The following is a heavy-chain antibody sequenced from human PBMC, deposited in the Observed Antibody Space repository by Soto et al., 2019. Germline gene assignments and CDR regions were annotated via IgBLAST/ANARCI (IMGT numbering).Heavy chain of an antibody. J-gene: IGHJ5*02. CDR2: IYHSGST. CDR1: GYSVSSGYY. D-gene: IGHD6-13*01. CDR3: ARAGIQQLPRGGWVET. Sequence: SETLSLTCAVSGYSVSSGYYWGWIRQPPGKGLEWIGSIYHSGSTYYNPSLKSRVTISVDTSKNQFSLKLSSVTAADTAVYYGARAGIQQLPRGGWVETWGQGNLVT. V-gene: IGHV4-38-2*01.